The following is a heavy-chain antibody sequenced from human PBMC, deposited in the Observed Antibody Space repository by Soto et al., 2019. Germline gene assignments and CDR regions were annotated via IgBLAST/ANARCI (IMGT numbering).Heavy chain of an antibody. V-gene: IGHV4-59*01. J-gene: IGHJ5*02. Sequence: PSETLSLTCTVSGGSISSYYWSWIRQPPGKGLGWIGYIYYSGSTNYNPSLKSRVTISVDTSKNQFSLKLSSVTAADTAVYYCARDPGFYGSGSTLNWFDPWGQGTLVTVSS. CDR2: IYYSGST. CDR3: ARDPGFYGSGSTLNWFDP. D-gene: IGHD3-10*01. CDR1: GGSISSYY.